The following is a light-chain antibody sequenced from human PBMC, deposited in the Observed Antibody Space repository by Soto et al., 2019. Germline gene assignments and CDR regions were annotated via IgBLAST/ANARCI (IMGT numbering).Light chain of an antibody. V-gene: IGLV1-40*01. J-gene: IGLJ3*02. CDR2: DNS. Sequence: QSVLTQPPSVSGAPGQRVTISCTGGSSNIGAGYDVHWYQHLPGTAPKLLIYDNSDRPSGVPERFSGSKSGTSASLAITGLQAEDEADYYCQSFDSSLSGSVFGGGTKLTVL. CDR1: SSNIGAGYD. CDR3: QSFDSSLSGSV.